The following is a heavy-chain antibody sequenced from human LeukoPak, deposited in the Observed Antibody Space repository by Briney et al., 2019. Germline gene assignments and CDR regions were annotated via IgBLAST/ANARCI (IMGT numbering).Heavy chain of an antibody. D-gene: IGHD2-15*01. CDR2: IYYSGST. V-gene: IGHV4-59*01. J-gene: IGHJ3*02. CDR3: ATSMHGYCSGGSCYGAFDI. Sequence: PSETLSLTCTVSGVXISNYYCSWIRQPPGKGLEWIGYIYYSGSTNYNPSLKSRVTISVDTSKNQFSLKLSSVTAADTAVYYCATSMHGYCSGGSCYGAFDIWGQGTMVTVSS. CDR1: GVXISNYY.